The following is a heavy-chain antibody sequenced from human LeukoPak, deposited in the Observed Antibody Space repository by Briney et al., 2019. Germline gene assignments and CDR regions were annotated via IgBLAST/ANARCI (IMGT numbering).Heavy chain of an antibody. CDR1: GFTFSSYS. D-gene: IGHD7-27*01. CDR3: ARAGDSDAFDI. V-gene: IGHV3-64*01. J-gene: IGHJ3*02. CDR2: ISSNGGST. Sequence: GGSLRLSCAASGFTFSSYSMNWVRQAPGKGLEYVSAISSNGGSTYYANSVKGRFTISRDNSKNTLYLQMGSLRAEDMAVCYCARAGDSDAFDIWGQGTVVTVSS.